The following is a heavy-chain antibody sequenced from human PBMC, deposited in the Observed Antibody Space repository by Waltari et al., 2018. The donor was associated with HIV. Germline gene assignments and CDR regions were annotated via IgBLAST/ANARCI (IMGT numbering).Heavy chain of an antibody. CDR1: GGSISSSSYY. Sequence: QLQLQESGPGLVKPSETLSLTCPVSGGSISSSSYYWGWIRQPPGKGLEWIGSIYYSGSTYYNPSLKSRVTISVDTSKNQFSLKLRSVTAADTAVYYCARQKYGSGSLPFDYWGQGTLVTVSS. J-gene: IGHJ4*02. D-gene: IGHD3-10*01. CDR3: ARQKYGSGSLPFDY. CDR2: IYYSGST. V-gene: IGHV4-39*01.